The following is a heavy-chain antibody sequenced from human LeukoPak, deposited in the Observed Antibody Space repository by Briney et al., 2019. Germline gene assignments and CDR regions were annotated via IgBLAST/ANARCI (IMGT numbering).Heavy chain of an antibody. V-gene: IGHV3-9*01. D-gene: IGHD1-26*01. Sequence: PGRSLRLSCAGSGFTFDDYAMHWVRQPPGKGLEWVSGISWNSGSIDYAVSVKGRFTISRDNAKNSLFLQMNSLRPDDTAFYYCAKGTGRYWTFFDSGGQGTLVTV. CDR3: AKGTGRYWTFFDS. CDR1: GFTFDDYA. J-gene: IGHJ4*02. CDR2: ISWNSGSI.